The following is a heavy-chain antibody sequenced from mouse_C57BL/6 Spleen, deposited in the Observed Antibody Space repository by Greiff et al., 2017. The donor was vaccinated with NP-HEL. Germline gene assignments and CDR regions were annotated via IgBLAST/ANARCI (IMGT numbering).Heavy chain of an antibody. V-gene: IGHV1-64*01. Sequence: QVQLQQPGAELVKPGASVKLSCKASGYTFTSYWMHWVKQRPGQGLEWIGMIHPNSGSTNYNEKFKSKATLTVDKSSSPAYMQLSSLTSEDSAVYYCARSGTGTFDYWGQGTTLTVSS. CDR2: IHPNSGST. J-gene: IGHJ2*01. CDR3: ARSGTGTFDY. CDR1: GYTFTSYW. D-gene: IGHD4-1*01.